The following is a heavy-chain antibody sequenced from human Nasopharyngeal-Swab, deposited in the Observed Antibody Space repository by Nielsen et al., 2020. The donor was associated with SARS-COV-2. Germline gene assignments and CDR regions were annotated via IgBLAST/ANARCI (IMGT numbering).Heavy chain of an antibody. D-gene: IGHD5-18*01. J-gene: IGHJ4*02. CDR3: ARAGEYSYGSGDN. CDR1: GGSISPYY. CDR2: VYYRGNT. Sequence: LETLSLTCTVSGGSISPYYWNWVRQPPGKGLEWIGYVYYRGNTKYSPALESRVTISLDTSKNQFSLKLNAVPAADTAVYYCARAGEYSYGSGDNWGQGTLVAVSS. V-gene: IGHV4-59*12.